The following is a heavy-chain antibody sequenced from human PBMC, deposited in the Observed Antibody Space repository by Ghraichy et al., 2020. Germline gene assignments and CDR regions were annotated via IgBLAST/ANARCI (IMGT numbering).Heavy chain of an antibody. CDR2: IIPILGIA. CDR1: GGTFSSYT. Sequence: SVKVSCKASGGTFSSYTISWVRQAPGQGLEWMGRIIPILGIANYAQKFQGRVTITADKSTSTAYMELSSLRSEDTAVYYCARDRRDSSGYSSFDYWGQGTLVTVSS. D-gene: IGHD3-22*01. V-gene: IGHV1-69*04. J-gene: IGHJ4*02. CDR3: ARDRRDSSGYSSFDY.